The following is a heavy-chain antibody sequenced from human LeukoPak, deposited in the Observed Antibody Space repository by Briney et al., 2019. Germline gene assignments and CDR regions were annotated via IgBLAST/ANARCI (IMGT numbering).Heavy chain of an antibody. J-gene: IGHJ3*02. V-gene: IGHV5-51*01. CDR3: ARLEMATMDAFDI. D-gene: IGHD5-24*01. Sequence: GESLKISCKGSGYIFTSYWIGWVRQMPGKGLGWMGIIYPGDSDTRYSPSLQGQVTISADKSISTAYLQWSSLKASDTAMYYCARLEMATMDAFDIWGQGTMVTVSS. CDR2: IYPGDSDT. CDR1: GYIFTSYW.